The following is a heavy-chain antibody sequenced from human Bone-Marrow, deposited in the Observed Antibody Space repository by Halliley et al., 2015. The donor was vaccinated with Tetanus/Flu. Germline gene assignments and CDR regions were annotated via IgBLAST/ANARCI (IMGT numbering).Heavy chain of an antibody. V-gene: IGHV4-28*01. CDR2: IVYDGST. CDR3: ARNFWPYDYVWGTFGP. J-gene: IGHJ4*02. Sequence: GYIVYDGSTDYNPTLKSRVSMSVDTSKNQVSLKLTSVTAADRAVFFCARNFWPYDYVWGTFGPGGQGTLVSVSS. D-gene: IGHD3-16*01.